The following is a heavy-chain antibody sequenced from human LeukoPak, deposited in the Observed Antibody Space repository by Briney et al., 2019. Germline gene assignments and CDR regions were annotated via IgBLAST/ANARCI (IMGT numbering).Heavy chain of an antibody. CDR3: ARGTLPDYFDSLDDAFDI. V-gene: IGHV3-21*06. CDR2: ISSSSGYI. Sequence: GGSLRLSCAASGFTFSSYSMNWVRQAPGKGLEWVSSISSSSGYIYYADSVKGRFTISRDNAKNSLYLQTNSLRAEDTAVYYCARGTLPDYFDSLDDAFDIWGQGTMVTVSS. CDR1: GFTFSSYS. D-gene: IGHD3-22*01. J-gene: IGHJ3*02.